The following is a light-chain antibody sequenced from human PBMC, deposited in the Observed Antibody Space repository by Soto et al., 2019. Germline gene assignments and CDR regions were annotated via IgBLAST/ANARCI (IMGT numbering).Light chain of an antibody. CDR3: QQYRNWPRT. CDR1: QDIAIY. J-gene: IGKJ1*01. CDR2: AAS. Sequence: IQLTQSPSSLSASVGDRVTITCRASQDIAIYLAWYQQKPGEAPKLLIYAASTLYGGVPSRFSGSGSGTEFTLTINNLQSEDFAVYYCQQYRNWPRTFGQGTKVDIK. V-gene: IGKV1-9*01.